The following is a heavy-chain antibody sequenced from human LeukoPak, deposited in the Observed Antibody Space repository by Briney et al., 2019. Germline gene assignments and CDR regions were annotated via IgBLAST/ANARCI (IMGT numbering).Heavy chain of an antibody. V-gene: IGHV3-11*04. Sequence: PGGSLRLSCAASGFTFSDYYMTWIRQAPGKGLEWVSYISSTGNTIYYADSVKGRFTISRDNAKNSLSLQMNSLRAEDTAVYYCARAYSECRHGNCYSKWGQGTLVTVSS. D-gene: IGHD2-15*01. CDR3: ARAYSECRHGNCYSK. J-gene: IGHJ4*02. CDR1: GFTFSDYY. CDR2: ISSTGNTI.